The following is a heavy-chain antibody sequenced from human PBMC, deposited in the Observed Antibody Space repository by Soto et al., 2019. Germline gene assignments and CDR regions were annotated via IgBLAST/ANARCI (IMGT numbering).Heavy chain of an antibody. D-gene: IGHD3-3*01. V-gene: IGHV3-48*02. CDR2: ISSSSSTI. J-gene: IGHJ6*02. Sequence: GGSLRLSCAASGFTFISYSMNWVRQAPGKGLEWVSCISSSSSTIYYADSVKGRFTISRDNAKNSLYLQMNSLRDEDTAVYYCARNRHTRYYDFSYGMDVWGQGTTVTVSS. CDR3: ARNRHTRYYDFSYGMDV. CDR1: GFTFISYS.